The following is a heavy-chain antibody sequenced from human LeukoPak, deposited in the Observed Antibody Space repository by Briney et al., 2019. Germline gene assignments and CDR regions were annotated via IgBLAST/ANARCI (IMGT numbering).Heavy chain of an antibody. V-gene: IGHV3-33*01. CDR1: GFTFSSYG. CDR3: ARGRGIAVAGTDY. J-gene: IGHJ4*02. CDR2: IWYDGSNQ. D-gene: IGHD6-19*01. Sequence: GGSLSLSCAASGFTFSSYGMHWVRQAPGKGLEWVAVIWYDGSNQDYADSVKGRFTIFRDNTKNTLYLQMNNLRAEDTAVYYCARGRGIAVAGTDYWGQGTLVTVSS.